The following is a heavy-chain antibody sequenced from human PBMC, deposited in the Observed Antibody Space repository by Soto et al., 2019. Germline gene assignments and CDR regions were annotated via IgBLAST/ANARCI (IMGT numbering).Heavy chain of an antibody. CDR1: GGSISSGGYS. V-gene: IGHV4-30-2*01. J-gene: IGHJ4*02. D-gene: IGHD3-22*01. CDR3: ARGGVDYYDSSGYYFSPYYFDY. CDR2: IYHSGST. Sequence: QLQLQESGSGLVKPSQTLSLTCAVSGGSISSGGYSWSWIRQPPGKGLEWIGYIYHSGSTYYNPSLKSLVTISVDRSKNQFSPKLSSVTAADTAVYYCARGGVDYYDSSGYYFSPYYFDYWGQGTLVTVSS.